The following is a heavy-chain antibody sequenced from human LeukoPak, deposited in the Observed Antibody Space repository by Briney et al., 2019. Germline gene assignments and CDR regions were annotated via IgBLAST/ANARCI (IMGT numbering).Heavy chain of an antibody. D-gene: IGHD3-10*01. CDR3: ARVGRVARRRVLFGELLQKNWFDP. CDR1: GYTFTSYD. Sequence: GASVKVSCKASGYTFTSYDINWVRQATGQGLEWMGWMNPNSGNTGYAQKFQGRVIMTRNTSISTAYMELSSLRSEDTAVYYCARVGRVARRRVLFGELLQKNWFDPWGQGTLVTVSS. V-gene: IGHV1-8*01. J-gene: IGHJ5*02. CDR2: MNPNSGNT.